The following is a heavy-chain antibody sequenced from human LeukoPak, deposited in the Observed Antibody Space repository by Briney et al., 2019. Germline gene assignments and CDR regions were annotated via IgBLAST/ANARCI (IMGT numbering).Heavy chain of an antibody. CDR2: ISGSGGST. CDR3: AEGHETTVERNLSYYYYYGMDV. D-gene: IGHD4-17*01. CDR1: GFTFSDYY. V-gene: IGHV3-23*01. J-gene: IGHJ6*02. Sequence: PGGSLRLSCAASGFTFSDYYMSWIRQAPGKGLEWVSAISGSGGSTYYADSVKGRFTISRDNSKNTLYLQMNSLRAEDTAVYYCAEGHETTVERNLSYYYYYGMDVWGQGTTVTVSS.